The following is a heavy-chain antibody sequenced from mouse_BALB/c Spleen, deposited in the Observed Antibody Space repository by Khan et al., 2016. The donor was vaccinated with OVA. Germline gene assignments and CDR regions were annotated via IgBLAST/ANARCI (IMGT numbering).Heavy chain of an antibody. CDR3: TRGEYDGDY. D-gene: IGHD2-14*01. CDR1: GYTFTSYW. CDR2: IYPGSGST. V-gene: IGHV1S22*01. Sequence: LQQSGSELVRPGASVKLSCKASGYTFTSYWMHWVKQRPGQGLEWIGNIYPGSGSTNYDEKFKSKATLTVDTSSSTAYMQLSSLTSEDSAVYYCTRGEYDGDYWGQGTTRTVSS. J-gene: IGHJ2*01.